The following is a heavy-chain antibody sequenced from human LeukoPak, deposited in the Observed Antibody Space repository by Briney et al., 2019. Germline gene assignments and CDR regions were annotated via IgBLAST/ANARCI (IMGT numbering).Heavy chain of an antibody. CDR1: GGSITSRTYY. CDR2: SSTSGNT. Sequence: SETLSLTCTVSGGSITSRTYYWGWVRQPPGKGLEWIGSSSTSGNTYHNPFLKSRATISADTAKNQFSLKLTFVTAADTAVYYCHYGLDVWGHGTTVIVSS. J-gene: IGHJ6*02. CDR3: HYGLDV. V-gene: IGHV4-39*01.